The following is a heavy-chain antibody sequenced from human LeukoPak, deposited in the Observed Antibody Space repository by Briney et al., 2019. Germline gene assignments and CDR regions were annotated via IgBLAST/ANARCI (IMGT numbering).Heavy chain of an antibody. Sequence: GGSLRLSCAASGFTFSPYAIHWVRQAPGKGLEWVAVISYDGTNKYYADSVKGRFTISRDNSKNTLYLEMNSQRTEDTAVYYCTRVDEVFAFDIWGHGTMVTVSS. D-gene: IGHD1-14*01. V-gene: IGHV3-30-3*01. CDR2: ISYDGTNK. CDR3: TRVDEVFAFDI. CDR1: GFTFSPYA. J-gene: IGHJ3*02.